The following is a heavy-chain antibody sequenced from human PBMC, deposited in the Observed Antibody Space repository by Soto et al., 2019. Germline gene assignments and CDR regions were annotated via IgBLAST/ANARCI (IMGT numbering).Heavy chain of an antibody. Sequence: SQTLSLTCAISGDSVSSNIGAWNWIRQTKSRSLKWLGRTYYRSHWYNDFAVSVKSRVTIDPDTSKNQFSLQLNSVTPEDTAVYFCVRQYRDSQYYSGLDVWGQGTTVTVSS. CDR3: VRQYRDSQYYSGLDV. CDR1: GDSVSSNIGA. CDR2: TYYRSHWYN. J-gene: IGHJ6*02. D-gene: IGHD6-6*01. V-gene: IGHV6-1*01.